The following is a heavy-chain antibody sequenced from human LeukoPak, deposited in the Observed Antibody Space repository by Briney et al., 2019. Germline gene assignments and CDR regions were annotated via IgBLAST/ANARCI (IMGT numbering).Heavy chain of an antibody. Sequence: GGSLRLSCAASGFTFSSYGMHWVRQAPGKGLEWVAVIWYDGSNKYYADSVKGRFTISRDNSKNTLYLQMNSLRAEDTAVYYCATLGYYYDSSGYYYEAPFDYWGQGTLVTVSS. D-gene: IGHD3-22*01. CDR1: GFTFSSYG. V-gene: IGHV3-33*01. CDR2: IWYDGSNK. CDR3: ATLGYYYDSSGYYYEAPFDY. J-gene: IGHJ4*02.